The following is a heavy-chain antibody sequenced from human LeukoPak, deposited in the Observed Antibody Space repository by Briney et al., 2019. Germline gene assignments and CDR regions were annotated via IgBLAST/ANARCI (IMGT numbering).Heavy chain of an antibody. J-gene: IGHJ6*02. D-gene: IGHD3-10*01. Sequence: GASVKVSYKASGYTFTSYGISWVRQAPGQGLEWMGWISAYNGNTNYAQKLQGRVTMTTDTSTSTAYMELRSLRSDDTAVYYCARSGANYYYYGMDVWGQGTTVTVSS. CDR2: ISAYNGNT. V-gene: IGHV1-18*01. CDR1: GYTFTSYG. CDR3: ARSGANYYYYGMDV.